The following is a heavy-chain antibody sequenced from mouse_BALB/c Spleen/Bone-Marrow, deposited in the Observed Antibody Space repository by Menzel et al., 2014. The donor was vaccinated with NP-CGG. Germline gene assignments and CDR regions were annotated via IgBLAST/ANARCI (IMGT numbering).Heavy chain of an antibody. CDR1: GYTITSYW. V-gene: IGHV1-74*04. D-gene: IGHD2-3*01. J-gene: IGHJ4*01. Sequence: GYKLVRFGASVKLSSKASGYTITSYWMNWVKQRPEQGLARIGRIDLYESETHYNQTFKYKAILTVDKSSSTAYMQLSSLTSEDSAVYSRARWGLLRGDDYAMDYWGQGTSVNVST. CDR3: ARWGLLRGDDYAMDY. CDR2: IDLYESET.